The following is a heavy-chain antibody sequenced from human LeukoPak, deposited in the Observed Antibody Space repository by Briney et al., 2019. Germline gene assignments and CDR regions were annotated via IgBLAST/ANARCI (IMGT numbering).Heavy chain of an antibody. CDR1: GFTFRSYS. Sequence: GGSLRLSCAASGFTFRSYSMIWVRDAPGKGVEGVSSISSRSSYIYYADSVKGRLTIPRDHAKNSLYLQMNSLRAEDTAVYYCARDRSIVVVTGGNWYFDLWGRGTLVTVSS. V-gene: IGHV3-21*01. CDR2: ISSRSSYI. J-gene: IGHJ2*01. CDR3: ARDRSIVVVTGGNWYFDL. D-gene: IGHD2-21*02.